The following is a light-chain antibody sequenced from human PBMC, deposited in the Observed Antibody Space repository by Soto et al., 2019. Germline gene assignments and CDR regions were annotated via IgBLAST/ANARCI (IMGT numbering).Light chain of an antibody. CDR2: GAS. V-gene: IGKV3-20*01. CDR3: QQYGSSRT. J-gene: IGKJ1*01. CDR1: QSVSSSY. Sequence: EIVLTQSPGTLSLSPGERATLSCRASQSVSSSYLAWYQQKPGQAPRLIIYGASSRATGIPERFSGGGSGTDFTLTISRLAHEYFTVYYCQQYGSSRTFGQGTKVEIK.